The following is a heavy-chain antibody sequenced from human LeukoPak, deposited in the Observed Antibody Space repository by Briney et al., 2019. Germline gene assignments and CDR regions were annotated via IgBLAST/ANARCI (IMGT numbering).Heavy chain of an antibody. J-gene: IGHJ3*02. CDR2: FDPEDGET. D-gene: IGHD5/OR15-5a*01. CDR3: ATESTRAARDAFDI. CDR1: GYTLTELS. V-gene: IGHV1-24*01. Sequence: ASVKVSCKVSGYTLTELSMHWVRQAPGKGLEWMGGFDPEDGETIYAQTSQRRVNMTEDTSTDTCYMELSRLRSEDTAVYYWATESTRAARDAFDICGQGTMVT.